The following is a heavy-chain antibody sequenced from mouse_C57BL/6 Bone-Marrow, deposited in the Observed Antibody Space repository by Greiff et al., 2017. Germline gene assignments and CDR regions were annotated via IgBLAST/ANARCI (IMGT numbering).Heavy chain of an antibody. D-gene: IGHD3-3*01. Sequence: QVQLQQPGAELVMPGASVKLSCKASGYTFTSYWMHWVKQRPGQGLEWIGEIDPSDSYTNYNQKLKGKSTLTVDKSSSTAYMQLSSLTSEDSAVYYCARGWEDYWGQGTTLTVSS. J-gene: IGHJ2*01. CDR3: ARGWEDY. V-gene: IGHV1-69*01. CDR2: IDPSDSYT. CDR1: GYTFTSYW.